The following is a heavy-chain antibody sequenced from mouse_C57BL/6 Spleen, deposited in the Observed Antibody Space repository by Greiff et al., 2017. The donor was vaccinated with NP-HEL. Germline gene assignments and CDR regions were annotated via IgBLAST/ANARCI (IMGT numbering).Heavy chain of an antibody. CDR3: ASLIAKGYFDV. CDR1: GYTFTSYT. CDR2: INPSSGYT. Sequence: VQLQQSGAELARPGASVKMSCKASGYTFTSYTMHWVKQRPGQGLEWIGYINPSSGYTKYNQKFKDKATLTADKSSSTAYMQLSSLTSEDSAVYYCASLIAKGYFDVWGTGTTVTVSS. J-gene: IGHJ1*03. V-gene: IGHV1-4*01.